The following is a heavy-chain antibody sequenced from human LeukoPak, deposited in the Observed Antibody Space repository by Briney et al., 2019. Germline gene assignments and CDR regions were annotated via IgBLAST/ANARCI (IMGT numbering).Heavy chain of an antibody. J-gene: IGHJ4*02. CDR1: GYSFTSYW. V-gene: IGHV5-51*01. CDR3: ARAGFYYDSSGPKVFDY. D-gene: IGHD3-22*01. Sequence: GESLKISCKGSGYSFTSYWIGWVRQMPGKGLEWMGIIYPGDSDTRYSSSFQGQVTISADKSISTAYLQWSSLKASDTAMYYCARAGFYYDSSGPKVFDYWGQGTLVTVSS. CDR2: IYPGDSDT.